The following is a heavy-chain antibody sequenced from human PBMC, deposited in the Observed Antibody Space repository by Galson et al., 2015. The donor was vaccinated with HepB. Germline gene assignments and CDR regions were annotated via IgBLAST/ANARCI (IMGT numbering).Heavy chain of an antibody. CDR1: GSTFSNNA. V-gene: IGHV3-30*04. CDR2: ISYDGSTK. J-gene: IGHJ6*02. Sequence: SLRLSCAASGSTFSNNAMHWVRQAPGKGLEWVALISYDGSTKYYADSVKGRFTISRDNSKNMLYLQMNSLRAEDTAVYYCARYGTMVRGIIYGMDVWGQGTTVTVSS. D-gene: IGHD3-10*01. CDR3: ARYGTMVRGIIYGMDV.